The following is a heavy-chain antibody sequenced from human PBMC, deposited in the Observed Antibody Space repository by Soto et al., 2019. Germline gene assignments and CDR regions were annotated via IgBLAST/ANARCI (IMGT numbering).Heavy chain of an antibody. V-gene: IGHV3-23*01. CDR3: AKWGNDWGYYYYGMNV. Sequence: GGSLRLSCAASGFTFSSYAMSWVRQAPGKGLEWVSGISDRDGTTYYADSVKGRLTVSRDNSKNMLYLQLNSLRAEDTAVYYCAKWGNDWGYYYYGMNVWXQGTTVTVSS. CDR2: ISDRDGTT. CDR1: GFTFSSYA. D-gene: IGHD7-27*01. J-gene: IGHJ6*02.